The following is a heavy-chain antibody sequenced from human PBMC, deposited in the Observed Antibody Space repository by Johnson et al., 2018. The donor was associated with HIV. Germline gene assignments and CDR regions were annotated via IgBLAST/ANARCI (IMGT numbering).Heavy chain of an antibody. CDR2: ISYDGSNK. V-gene: IGHV3-30*04. Sequence: QVQLVESGGGVVQPGRSLRLSCAASGFTFSSYAMHWVRQAPGKGLEWVAVISYDGSNKYYADSVQGRFTIYRDNSKNTLYLQMNSRRAEDTAVYYCARDRYYHSSGSHAFDIWGQVTMVTVSS. CDR3: ARDRYYHSSGSHAFDI. J-gene: IGHJ3*02. CDR1: GFTFSSYA. D-gene: IGHD3-22*01.